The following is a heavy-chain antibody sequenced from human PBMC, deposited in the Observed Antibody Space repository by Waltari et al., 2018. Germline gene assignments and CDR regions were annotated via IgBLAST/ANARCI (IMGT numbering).Heavy chain of an antibody. J-gene: IGHJ4*02. CDR3: ARDLGHYDY. V-gene: IGHV1-2*06. CDR2: INPNTGGT. CDR1: GYTFTGYY. D-gene: IGHD7-27*01. Sequence: QVQLVQSGAEVKKPGASVKVSCKATGYTFTGYYMHWVRQAPGQGLEWMGRINPNTGGTNDAQKFQCRVPMTRDTSISTAYMELNSLRAEDTAVYYCARDLGHYDYWGQGTLVTVSS.